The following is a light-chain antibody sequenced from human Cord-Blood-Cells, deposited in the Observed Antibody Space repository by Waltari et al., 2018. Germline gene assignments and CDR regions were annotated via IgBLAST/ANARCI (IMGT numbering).Light chain of an antibody. CDR2: RNN. CDR1: SSNIGSNY. V-gene: IGLV1-47*01. CDR3: AAWDDSLSGPVV. J-gene: IGLJ2*01. Sequence: QSVLTQPPSASGTPGQRVTISCSGSSSNIGSNYVYWYQQLPGTAPKLLICRNNQRPSGVPDRFSGSKSGTSASLAISGLRSEDEADYYCAAWDDSLSGPVVFGGGTKLTVL.